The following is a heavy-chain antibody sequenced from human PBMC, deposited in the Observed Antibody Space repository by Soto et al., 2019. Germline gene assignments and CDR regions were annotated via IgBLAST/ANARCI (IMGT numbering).Heavy chain of an antibody. CDR3: ARADSIAARPKAFDY. CDR1: GFTFSSYA. J-gene: IGHJ4*02. Sequence: PGGSLRLSCAASGFTFSSYAMHWVRRAPGKGLEWVAVISYDGSNKYYADSVKGRFTISRDNSKNTLYLQMNSLRAEDTTVYYCARADSIAARPKAFDYWGQGTLVTVSS. V-gene: IGHV3-30-3*01. D-gene: IGHD6-6*01. CDR2: ISYDGSNK.